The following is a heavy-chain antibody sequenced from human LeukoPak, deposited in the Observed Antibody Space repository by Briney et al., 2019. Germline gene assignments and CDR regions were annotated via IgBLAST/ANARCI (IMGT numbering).Heavy chain of an antibody. J-gene: IGHJ4*02. CDR2: IYHSGST. Sequence: SETLSLTCAVSGYSISSGYYWGWIRQPPGKGLEWIGSIYHSGSTYYNPSLKSRVTISVDTSKNQFSLKLSSVTAADTAVYYCARLKYYGSGSSDYWGQGTLVTVSP. CDR3: ARLKYYGSGSSDY. V-gene: IGHV4-38-2*01. D-gene: IGHD3-10*01. CDR1: GYSISSGYY.